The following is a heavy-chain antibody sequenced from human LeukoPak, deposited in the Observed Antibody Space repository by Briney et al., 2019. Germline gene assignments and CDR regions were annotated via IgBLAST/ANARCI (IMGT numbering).Heavy chain of an antibody. Sequence: SETLSLTCTVSGGSISSSSYYWGWIRQPPGKGLEWIGSIYYSGSTYYNPSLKSRDTISVDTSKNQFSLKLSSVTAADTAVYYCARQWVDCSSTSCYLARFDPWGQGTLVTVSS. CDR1: GGSISSSSYY. D-gene: IGHD2-2*01. CDR2: IYYSGST. J-gene: IGHJ5*02. V-gene: IGHV4-39*01. CDR3: ARQWVDCSSTSCYLARFDP.